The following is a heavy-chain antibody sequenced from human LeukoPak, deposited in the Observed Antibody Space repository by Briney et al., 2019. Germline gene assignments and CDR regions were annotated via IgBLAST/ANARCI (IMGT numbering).Heavy chain of an antibody. CDR3: AKDLDTAMVTPLFDY. D-gene: IGHD5-18*01. V-gene: IGHV3-23*01. CDR1: GFTFSSYA. CDR2: ISGSGGST. Sequence: PGGSLRLSCAASGFTFSSYAMSWVRQAPGKGLEWVSAISGSGGSTYYADSVKGRFTISRGNSKNTLYLQMNSLRAEDTAVYYCAKDLDTAMVTPLFDYWGQGTLVTVSS. J-gene: IGHJ4*02.